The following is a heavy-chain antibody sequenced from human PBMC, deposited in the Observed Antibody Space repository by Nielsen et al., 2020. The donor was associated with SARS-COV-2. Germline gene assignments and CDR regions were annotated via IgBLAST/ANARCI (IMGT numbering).Heavy chain of an antibody. CDR2: ISWNSGSI. Sequence: GGSLRLSCAASGFTFDDYAMHWVRQAPGKGLEWVSGISWNSGSIGYADSVKGRFTISRDNAKNSLYLQMNSLRAEDTALYYCATQLERLNYYYYYGMDVWGQGTTVTVSS. V-gene: IGHV3-9*01. D-gene: IGHD1-1*01. J-gene: IGHJ6*02. CDR3: ATQLERLNYYYYYGMDV. CDR1: GFTFDDYA.